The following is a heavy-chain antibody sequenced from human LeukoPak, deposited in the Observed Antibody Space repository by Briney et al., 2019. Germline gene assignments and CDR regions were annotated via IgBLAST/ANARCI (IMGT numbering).Heavy chain of an antibody. J-gene: IGHJ6*03. CDR2: IYYSGST. CDR3: ARDRNGRQYGSGRYYGVYYYMDV. CDR1: GGSISSSSYY. D-gene: IGHD3-10*01. V-gene: IGHV4-39*07. Sequence: SQTLSLTCTVSGGSISSSSYYWGWIRQPPGKGLEWIGSIYYSGSTYYNPSLKSRVTISVDTSKNQFSLKLSSVTAADTAVYYCARDRNGRQYGSGRYYGVYYYMDVWGKGTTVTVSS.